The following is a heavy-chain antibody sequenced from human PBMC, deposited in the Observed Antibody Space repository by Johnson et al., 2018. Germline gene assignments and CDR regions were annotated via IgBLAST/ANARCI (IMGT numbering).Heavy chain of an antibody. Sequence: VQLVQSGGGLVQPGRSLRLSCAASGSTFDDYAMHWVRQAPGKGLEWFSGISWNSVTIAYADSLKGRFIISRDNDKNSLYLQIDSLREEDTALYYCAEDVGVGARAYYYYRDVWGKETKVTGS. D-gene: IGHD1-26*01. CDR3: AEDVGVGARAYYYYRDV. J-gene: IGHJ6*03. V-gene: IGHV3-9*01. CDR2: ISWNSVTI. CDR1: GSTFDDYA.